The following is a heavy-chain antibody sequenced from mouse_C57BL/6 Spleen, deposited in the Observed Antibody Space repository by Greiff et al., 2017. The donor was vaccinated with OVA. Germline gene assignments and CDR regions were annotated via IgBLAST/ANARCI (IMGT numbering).Heavy chain of an antibody. CDR1: GSTFTSYW. V-gene: IGHV1-50*01. D-gene: IGHD1-1*01. Sequence: QVQLQQPGAELVKPGASVKLSCKASGSTFTSYWMQWVKQRPGQGLEWIGEIDPSDSSTNYNQKFKGKATLTVDPSSSTAYMQLSSLASEDSAVYYCARYYGSSYGAMDYWGQGTSGTVSS. CDR2: IDPSDSST. J-gene: IGHJ4*01. CDR3: ARYYGSSYGAMDY.